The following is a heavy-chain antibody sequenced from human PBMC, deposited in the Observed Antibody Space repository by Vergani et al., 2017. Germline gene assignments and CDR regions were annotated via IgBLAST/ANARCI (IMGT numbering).Heavy chain of an antibody. V-gene: IGHV4-31*03. Sequence: QVQLQESGPGLVKPSQTLSLTCTVSGGSISSGGYYWSWIRQHPGKGLEWIGYINYSGCTYYNPSLKSRVTRSVDTSKNLFSLKLSSVTAADTAVYYCARVPTPNDYGDYGGDDYYYMDVGGKGTTVTVS. CDR2: INYSGCT. CDR1: GGSISSGGYY. CDR3: ARVPTPNDYGDYGGDDYYYMDV. D-gene: IGHD4-17*01. J-gene: IGHJ6*03.